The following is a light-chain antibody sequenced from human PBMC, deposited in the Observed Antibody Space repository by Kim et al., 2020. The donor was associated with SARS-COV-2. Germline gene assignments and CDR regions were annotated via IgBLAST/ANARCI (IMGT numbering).Light chain of an antibody. CDR3: AAWDDSLSGPV. Sequence: QSVLTQPPSASGTPGQKVTISCSGSSSNIGTKYVYWYQQLPRTAPKLLIYTNSQRPSGVPDRFSGSKSGTSASLAISGLRSEDEADYYCAAWDDSLSGPVFGGGTKLTVL. CDR2: TNS. V-gene: IGLV1-47*01. CDR1: SSNIGTKY. J-gene: IGLJ3*02.